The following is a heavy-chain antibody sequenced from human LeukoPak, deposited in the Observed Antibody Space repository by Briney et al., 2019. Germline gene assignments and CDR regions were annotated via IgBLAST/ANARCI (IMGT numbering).Heavy chain of an antibody. Sequence: GGSLRLSCAASGFSFSDYAMVWVRQAPRKGLEWVSGISSGGHDATFYADSVKGRFTVSRDNSKNTLYLQMNSLRAEDTAVYYCAKVYCSSTSCTNWFDPWGQGTLVTVSS. CDR2: ISSGGHDAT. J-gene: IGHJ5*02. D-gene: IGHD2-2*01. CDR3: AKVYCSSTSCTNWFDP. V-gene: IGHV3-23*01. CDR1: GFSFSDYA.